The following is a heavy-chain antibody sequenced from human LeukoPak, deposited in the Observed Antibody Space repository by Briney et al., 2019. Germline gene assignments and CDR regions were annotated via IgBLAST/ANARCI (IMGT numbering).Heavy chain of an antibody. J-gene: IGHJ6*02. CDR2: ISYSGST. CDR3: AREAGYYGSPYYFYGMDV. CDR1: GGSISSYY. V-gene: IGHV4-59*01. Sequence: SETLSLTCTVSGGSISSYYWSWIRQSPGRGLDWIGYISYSGSTNYNPSLKSRVTISVDTSKNQFSLKLSSVTAADTAVYYCAREAGYYGSPYYFYGMDVWGQGTTVTVSS. D-gene: IGHD3-10*01.